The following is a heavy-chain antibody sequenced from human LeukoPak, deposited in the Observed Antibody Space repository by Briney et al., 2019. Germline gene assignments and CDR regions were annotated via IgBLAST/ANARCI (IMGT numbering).Heavy chain of an antibody. D-gene: IGHD7-27*01. Sequence: PGGSLRLSCVASGFTFDTYLMDWVRQAPGKGPVWVSRIDGDGGNPSYADSVKGRFTISRDNAKNTLYLQMNSLRAEDTAVYYCTGDSGAERRYFDLWGRGTLVTVSS. V-gene: IGHV3-74*01. CDR2: IDGDGGNP. J-gene: IGHJ2*01. CDR1: GFTFDTYL. CDR3: TGDSGAERRYFDL.